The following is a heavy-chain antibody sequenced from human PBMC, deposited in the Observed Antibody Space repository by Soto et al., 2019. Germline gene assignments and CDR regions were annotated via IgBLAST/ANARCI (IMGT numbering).Heavy chain of an antibody. V-gene: IGHV3-11*01. Sequence: QVQLVESGGGLVKPGWSLRLSCAASGVTFSYYYMSWIRQAPGKGRELVSYISSSGSTIYYADSVKGRFTISRDNAKNSLYLQMNSLRAEDTAVYYCARGRYAGYFDYCGQRTLVTVSS. CDR2: ISSSGSTI. D-gene: IGHD1-1*01. CDR1: GVTFSYYY. CDR3: ARGRYAGYFDY. J-gene: IGHJ4*02.